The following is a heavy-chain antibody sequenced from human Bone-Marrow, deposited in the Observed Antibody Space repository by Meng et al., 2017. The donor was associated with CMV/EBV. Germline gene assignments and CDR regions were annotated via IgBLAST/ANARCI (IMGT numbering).Heavy chain of an antibody. Sequence: GESLKISCAASGFTFSSYAMSWVRPAPGKGLEWVSAISGSGGSTYYADSVKGRFTISRDNSKNTLYLQMNSLRAEDTAVYYCAKLEYSSSWYLDYWGQGTLVTVSS. D-gene: IGHD6-13*01. CDR2: ISGSGGST. V-gene: IGHV3-23*01. CDR1: GFTFSSYA. CDR3: AKLEYSSSWYLDY. J-gene: IGHJ4*02.